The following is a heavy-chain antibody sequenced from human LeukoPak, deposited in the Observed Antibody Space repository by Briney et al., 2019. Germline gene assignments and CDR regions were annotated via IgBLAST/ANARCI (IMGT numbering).Heavy chain of an antibody. CDR3: ASSWGSAIDF. D-gene: IGHD3-16*01. J-gene: IGHJ4*02. V-gene: IGHV3-21*01. CDR2: ISSSSSYI. Sequence: GGSLRLSCAASGFTFSSNSLNWVRQAPGKGLEWVSTISSSSSYIYYADSVKGRFTVSRDNAKNSLYLQMTSLRAEDTAVYYCASSWGSAIDFWGQGTLVTVSS. CDR1: GFTFSSNS.